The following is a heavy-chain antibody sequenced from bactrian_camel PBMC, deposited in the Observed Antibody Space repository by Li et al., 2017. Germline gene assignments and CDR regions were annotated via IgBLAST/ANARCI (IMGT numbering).Heavy chain of an antibody. CDR1: EDTYSEHN. V-gene: IGHV3S53*01. Sequence: HVQLVESGGGSVETGESLGLSCAASEDTYSEHNMAWFRQAPGKEREAVAGIDGRRTVYFDSVKGRFTISRDNTKRMLYLQMDYLTPEDTAIYYCASRRGLGGPWFGWQEPSGYNYWGQGTQVTVS. J-gene: IGHJ4*01. CDR3: ASRRGLGGPWFGWQEPSGYNY. D-gene: IGHD5*01. CDR2: IDGRRT.